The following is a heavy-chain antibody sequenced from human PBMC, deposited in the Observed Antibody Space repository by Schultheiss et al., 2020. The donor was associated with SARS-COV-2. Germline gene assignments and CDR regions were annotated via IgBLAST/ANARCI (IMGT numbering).Heavy chain of an antibody. CDR1: GFTFSSYS. V-gene: IGHV3-21*01. CDR2: ISSSSSYI. D-gene: IGHD1-14*01. Sequence: GESLKISCAASGFTFSSYSMNWVRQAPGKGLEWVSSISSSSSYIYYADSVKGRFTISRDNAKNSLYLQMNSLRAEDTAVYYCTSPGVTTGGGMDVWGQGTTVTVSS. J-gene: IGHJ6*02. CDR3: TSPGVTTGGGMDV.